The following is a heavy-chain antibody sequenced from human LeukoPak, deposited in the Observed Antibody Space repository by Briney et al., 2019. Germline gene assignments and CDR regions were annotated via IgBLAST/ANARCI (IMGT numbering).Heavy chain of an antibody. CDR1: GYTFTGYY. V-gene: IGHV1-2*02. Sequence: ASVKVSCKASGYTFTGYYMHWVRQAPGQGLEWMGWINPNSGGTNYAQKFQGRVTMTRDTSISTAYMEPSRLRSDDTAVYYCARDPLAAAVIKEPDYWGQGTLVTVSS. J-gene: IGHJ4*02. CDR2: INPNSGGT. D-gene: IGHD6-13*01. CDR3: ARDPLAAAVIKEPDY.